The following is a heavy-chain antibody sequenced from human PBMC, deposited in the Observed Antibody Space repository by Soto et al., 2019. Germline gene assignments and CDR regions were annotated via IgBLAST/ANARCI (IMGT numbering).Heavy chain of an antibody. Sequence: SVKVSCKASGGTFSSYTISWVRQAPGQGLEWMGRIIPILGIANYAQKFQGRVTITADKSTSTAYMELSSLRPEDTAVYYCARAPGDWSGGGCYSPLSCWGQG. V-gene: IGHV1-69*02. CDR1: GGTFSSYT. J-gene: IGHJ1*01. CDR3: ARAPGDWSGGGCYSPLSC. CDR2: IIPILGIA. D-gene: IGHD2-15*01.